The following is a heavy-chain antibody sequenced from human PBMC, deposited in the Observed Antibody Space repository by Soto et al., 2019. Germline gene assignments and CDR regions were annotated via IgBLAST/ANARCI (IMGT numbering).Heavy chain of an antibody. CDR2: FDPEDGET. Sequence: ASVKVSCKVSGYTLTELSMHWVRQAPGKGLGWMGGFDPEDGETIYAQKFQGRVTMTEDTSTDTAYMELSSLRSEDTAVYYCATEYCSGGSCYSNAFDIWGQGTMVTVS. CDR1: GYTLTELS. CDR3: ATEYCSGGSCYSNAFDI. D-gene: IGHD2-15*01. V-gene: IGHV1-24*01. J-gene: IGHJ3*02.